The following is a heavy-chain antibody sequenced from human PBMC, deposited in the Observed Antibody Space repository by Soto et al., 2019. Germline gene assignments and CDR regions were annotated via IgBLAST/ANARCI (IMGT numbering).Heavy chain of an antibody. V-gene: IGHV3-23*01. CDR2: ISGSGGST. CDR1: GFTFSSYA. J-gene: IGHJ1*01. CDR3: AKDNRFAVVAAKVEYFQH. Sequence: GGSLRLSCAASGFTFSSYAMSWIRQAAGKGLEWVSAISGSGGSTYYADSVKGRFTISRDNSKNTLYLQMNSLRAEDTAVYYCAKDNRFAVVAAKVEYFQHWGQGTLVTVSS. D-gene: IGHD2-15*01.